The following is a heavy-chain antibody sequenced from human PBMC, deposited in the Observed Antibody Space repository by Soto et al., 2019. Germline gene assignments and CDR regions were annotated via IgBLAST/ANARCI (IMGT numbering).Heavy chain of an antibody. Sequence: QVQLQESGPGLVKPSQTLSLTCTVSAGSISSGDYYWSWIRQPPGKGLEWIGFIYYSGSTYYNPSLKSRVTISVDTSKNQFSLELTSVPAADTAVYFCARDLDLGGGYWGRGTLVTVSS. V-gene: IGHV4-30-4*01. CDR2: IYYSGST. CDR1: AGSISSGDYY. J-gene: IGHJ4*02. D-gene: IGHD3-16*01. CDR3: ARDLDLGGGY.